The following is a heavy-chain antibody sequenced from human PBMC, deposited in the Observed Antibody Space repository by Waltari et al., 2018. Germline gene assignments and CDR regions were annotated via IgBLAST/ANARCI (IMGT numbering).Heavy chain of an antibody. J-gene: IGHJ6*02. V-gene: IGHV4-4*07. CDR3: AREGSIAANYGMDV. CDR1: GGSISSYY. CDR2: IYTSGST. D-gene: IGHD6-6*01. Sequence: QVQLQESGPGLVKPSETLSLTCTVSGGSISSYYWSWIRQPAGKGLEWIGRIYTSGSTNYNPSLKSRVTISVDKSKNQFSLKLSSVTAADTAEYYCAREGSIAANYGMDVWGQGTTVTVSS.